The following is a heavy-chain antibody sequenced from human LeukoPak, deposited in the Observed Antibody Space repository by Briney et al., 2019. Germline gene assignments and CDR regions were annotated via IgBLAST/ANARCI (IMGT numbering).Heavy chain of an antibody. CDR2: ISSSAGII. J-gene: IGHJ1*01. CDR1: GFTFSSFE. Sequence: GGSLRLSCAASGFTFSSFEMNWVRLAPGKGLEWVSFISSSAGIIYYADSVKGRFTISRDNSKNTLYLQMNSLRAEDTAVYYCVKDSEQWLVRAFQHWGQGTLVSVSS. CDR3: VKDSEQWLVRAFQH. D-gene: IGHD6-19*01. V-gene: IGHV3-23*01.